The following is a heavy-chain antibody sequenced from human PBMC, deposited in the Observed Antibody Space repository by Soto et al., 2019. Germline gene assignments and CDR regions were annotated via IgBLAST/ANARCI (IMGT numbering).Heavy chain of an antibody. Sequence: GGSLRLSCAASGFTFSSYAMHWVRQAPGKGLEWVAVISYDGSNKYYADSVKGRFTISRDNSKNTLYLQMNYLRAEDTAVYFCAKDWTAIWGQGTMVTVSS. CDR1: GFTFSSYA. J-gene: IGHJ3*02. D-gene: IGHD2-21*02. V-gene: IGHV3-30*04. CDR3: AKDWTAI. CDR2: ISYDGSNK.